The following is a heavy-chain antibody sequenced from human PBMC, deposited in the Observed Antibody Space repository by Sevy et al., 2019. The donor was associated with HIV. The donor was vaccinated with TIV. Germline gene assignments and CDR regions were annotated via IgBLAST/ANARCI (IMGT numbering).Heavy chain of an antibody. CDR2: IKPDGSDR. V-gene: IGHV3-7*01. D-gene: IGHD4-17*01. Sequence: GGSLRLSCAASGFTFSSYWMSWVRQAPGKWLEWVANIKPDGSDRYYVGSLRGRFTISRDNAKNSLFLQMNNLRAEDTAVYYCARVMDYGDLGNWFDPWGQGTLVTVSS. CDR1: GFTFSSYW. J-gene: IGHJ5*02. CDR3: ARVMDYGDLGNWFDP.